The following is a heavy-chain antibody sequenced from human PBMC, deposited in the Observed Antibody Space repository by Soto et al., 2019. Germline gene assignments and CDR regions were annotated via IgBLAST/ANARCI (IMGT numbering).Heavy chain of an antibody. D-gene: IGHD5-12*01. CDR3: ARDGYNYGDVYYGMDV. CDR2: INAGNGNT. Sequence: GASVKVSCKASGYTFTSYAMHWVRQAPGQRLEWMGWINAGNGNTKYSQKFQGRVTITRDTSASTAYMELSSLRSEDTAVYYCARDGYNYGDVYYGMDVWGKGTTVPVSS. V-gene: IGHV1-3*01. CDR1: GYTFTSYA. J-gene: IGHJ6*04.